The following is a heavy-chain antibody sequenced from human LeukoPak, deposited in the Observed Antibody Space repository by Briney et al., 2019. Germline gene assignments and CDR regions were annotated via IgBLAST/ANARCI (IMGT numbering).Heavy chain of an antibody. CDR1: GYTFTDYY. J-gene: IGHJ4*02. D-gene: IGHD6-19*01. CDR2: INPHSGGT. Sequence: ASVTVSCTASGYTFTDYYMHWVRQAPGQGLEWMGWINPHSGGTNHAQRFLGRVTMTRDTSISTAYMELSRLRSDDTAVYYCARAPYTSGCPGDYWGQGTLVTVSS. CDR3: ARAPYTSGCPGDY. V-gene: IGHV1-2*02.